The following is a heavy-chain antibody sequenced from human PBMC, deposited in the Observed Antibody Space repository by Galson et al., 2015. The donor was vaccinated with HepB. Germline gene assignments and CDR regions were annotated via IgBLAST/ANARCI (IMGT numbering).Heavy chain of an antibody. V-gene: IGHV3-7*01. CDR2: INTDGSAK. Sequence: SLRLSCAASAFTFSTSWMTWVRQAPGKGLEWVANINTDGSAKYHVDSVKGRFTISRDNARNSLYLQMNSLRPEDAAVYYCARDLAYGALDYWGQGTLVTVSS. D-gene: IGHD4/OR15-4a*01. CDR1: AFTFSTSW. CDR3: ARDLAYGALDY. J-gene: IGHJ4*02.